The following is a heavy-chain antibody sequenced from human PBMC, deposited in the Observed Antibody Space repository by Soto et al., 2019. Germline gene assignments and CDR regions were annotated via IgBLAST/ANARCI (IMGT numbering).Heavy chain of an antibody. J-gene: IGHJ4*02. CDR3: AIEGAAAGNPIDY. CDR2: INTDGSTT. D-gene: IGHD6-13*01. V-gene: IGHV3-74*01. Sequence: PGGSLRLSCAVSGFTFSSYWMHWVRQAPGKGLVGVSGINTDGSTTNYADSVKGRFTISRDNAKNTLYLQMNSLRAEDTAVYYCAIEGAAAGNPIDYWGQGTLVTAPQ. CDR1: GFTFSSYW.